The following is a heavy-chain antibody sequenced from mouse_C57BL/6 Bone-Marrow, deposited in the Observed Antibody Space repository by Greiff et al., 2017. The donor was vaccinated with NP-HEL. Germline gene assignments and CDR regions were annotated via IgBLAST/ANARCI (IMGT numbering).Heavy chain of an antibody. CDR2: INPGSGGT. J-gene: IGHJ4*01. Sequence: QVQLQQSGAELVRPGTSVKVSCKASGYAFTNYLIEWVKQRPGQGLEWIGVINPGSGGTNYNEKFKGKATLTADKSSSTAYMQLSSLTSEDSAFYFCAKRSRPYAMDYWGQGTSVTVSS. V-gene: IGHV1-54*01. CDR1: GYAFTNYL. CDR3: AKRSRPYAMDY. D-gene: IGHD1-1*01.